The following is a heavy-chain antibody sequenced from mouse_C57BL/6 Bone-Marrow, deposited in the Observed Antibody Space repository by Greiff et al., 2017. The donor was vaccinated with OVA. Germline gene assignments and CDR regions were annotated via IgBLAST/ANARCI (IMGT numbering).Heavy chain of an antibody. J-gene: IGHJ4*01. D-gene: IGHD1-1*01. Sequence: QVQLQQPGAELVKPGASVKVSCKASGYTFTSYWMHWVKQRPGQGLEWIGRIHPSDSDTNYNQKFKGKATLTVDKSSSKAYMQLSSLTSEDSAVYYCAIYGHYYGSSYDAMDYWGQGTSVTVSS. V-gene: IGHV1-74*01. CDR3: AIYGHYYGSSYDAMDY. CDR1: GYTFTSYW. CDR2: IHPSDSDT.